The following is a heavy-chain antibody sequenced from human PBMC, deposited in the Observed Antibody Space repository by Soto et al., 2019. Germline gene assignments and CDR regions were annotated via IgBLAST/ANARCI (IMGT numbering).Heavy chain of an antibody. CDR2: IYYSGST. Sequence: KTSETLSLTCTVSGGSISSYYWSWIRQPPGKGLEWIGYIYYSGSTNYNPSLKSRVTISVDTSKNQFSLKLSSVTAADTAVYYCARARSTLEIVADPPYYYYGMDVWGQGTTVTVSS. V-gene: IGHV4-59*01. D-gene: IGHD2-2*03. CDR3: ARARSTLEIVADPPYYYYGMDV. CDR1: GGSISSYY. J-gene: IGHJ6*02.